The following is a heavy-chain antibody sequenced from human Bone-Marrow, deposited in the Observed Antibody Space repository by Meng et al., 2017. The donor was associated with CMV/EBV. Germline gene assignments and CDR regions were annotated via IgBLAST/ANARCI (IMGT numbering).Heavy chain of an antibody. CDR2: INPNSGGT. J-gene: IGHJ5*02. CDR3: ARDGVLRFLEWDNWFDP. D-gene: IGHD3-3*01. Sequence: ASVKVSCKASGYTFTGYYMHWVRQAPGQGLEWMGWINPNSGGTNYAQKFQGRVTMTRDTSISTAYMELSRLRSDDTAVYYCARDGVLRFLEWDNWFDPWGQGHLVTVSS. CDR1: GYTFTGYY. V-gene: IGHV1-2*02.